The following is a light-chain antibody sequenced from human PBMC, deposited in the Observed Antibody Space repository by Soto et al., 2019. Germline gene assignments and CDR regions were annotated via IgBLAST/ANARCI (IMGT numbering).Light chain of an antibody. V-gene: IGKV2-28*01. CDR3: MQALQAPLK. CDR1: QSLLHSNGYNY. CDR2: LGS. Sequence: DIVMTQSPLSLPVTPGEPSSISCRSSQSLLHSNGYNYLDWYLQKPGQSPQLLIYLGSNRASGVPDRFSGSGSGTDFTLKISRVEAEDVGFYYCMQALQAPLKFGQGTRWIS. J-gene: IGKJ1*01.